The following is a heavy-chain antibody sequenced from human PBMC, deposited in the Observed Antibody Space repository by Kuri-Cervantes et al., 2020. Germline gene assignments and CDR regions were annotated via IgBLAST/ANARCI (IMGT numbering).Heavy chain of an antibody. CDR1: GYTFTGFY. CDR2: ISAYNGDT. D-gene: IGHD3-3*01. V-gene: IGHV1-18*04. Sequence: ASVKVSCKASGYTFTGFYLHWVRQAPGQGLEWMGWISAYNGDTNYAQKIQGRVTMTTDTSTSTAYMELRSLRSDDAAVYYCARDSKGPQILEWLPNLFDYWGQGTLVTVSS. CDR3: ARDSKGPQILEWLPNLFDY. J-gene: IGHJ4*02.